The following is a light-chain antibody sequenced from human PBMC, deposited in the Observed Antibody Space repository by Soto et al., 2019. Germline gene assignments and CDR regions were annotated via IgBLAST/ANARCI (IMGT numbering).Light chain of an antibody. CDR3: IQSLQTPLT. CDR2: LGS. J-gene: IGKJ1*01. CDR1: QSLLFSNGYNY. Sequence: DIVMTQSPLSLPVTPGEPASISCRSSQSLLFSNGYNYLDWYLQKPGQSTQLLIYLGSDLASGVPDRFSRSGSGTDFTLKISRVEAEDVVVYSCIQSLQTPLTFGQGTKVEIK. V-gene: IGKV2-28*01.